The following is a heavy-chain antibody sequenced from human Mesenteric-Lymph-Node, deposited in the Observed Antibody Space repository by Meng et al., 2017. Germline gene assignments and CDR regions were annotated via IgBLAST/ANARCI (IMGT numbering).Heavy chain of an antibody. Sequence: ESAPALVKPSHTLSLTSTVSGGSTCRGDFYCSSSRQPPGKGLEWSGYIYYSVSTYYNPSLKSRVTISVDTSKNQFSPKLSSVTAADTAVYYCARDRTTGRYFDYWGQGTLVTVSS. CDR1: GGSTCRGDFY. J-gene: IGHJ4*02. CDR2: IYYSVST. V-gene: IGHV4-30-4*01. CDR3: ARDRTTGRYFDY. D-gene: IGHD4-11*01.